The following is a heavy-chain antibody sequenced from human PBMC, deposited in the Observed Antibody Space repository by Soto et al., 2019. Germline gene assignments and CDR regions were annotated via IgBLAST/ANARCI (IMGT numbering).Heavy chain of an antibody. CDR2: ISAYNGNT. J-gene: IGHJ4*02. D-gene: IGHD3-16*02. CDR3: AREYIWGNYRYALDS. V-gene: IGHV1-18*01. CDR1: GYTFTSYG. Sequence: ASVKVSCKASGYTFTSYGISCVRQAPGQGLEWMGWISAYNGNTNYAQKLQGRVTMTTDTSTSTAYMELRSLRDEDTAVYYCAREYIWGNYRYALDSWGQGTLVTVSS.